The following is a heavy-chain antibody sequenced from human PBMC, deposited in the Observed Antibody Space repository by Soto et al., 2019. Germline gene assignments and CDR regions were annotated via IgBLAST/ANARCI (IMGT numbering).Heavy chain of an antibody. CDR2: IYYSGST. J-gene: IGHJ6*02. CDR3: ARGSSMELGYYYYGMDV. Sequence: SETLSLTCTVSGGSISSGDYYWSWIRQPPGKGLEWIGYIYYSGSTYYNPSLKSRVTISVDTSKNQFSLKLSSVTAADTAVYYCARGSSMELGYYYYGMDVWGQGTTVTVSS. CDR1: GGSISSGDYY. V-gene: IGHV4-30-4*01. D-gene: IGHD7-27*01.